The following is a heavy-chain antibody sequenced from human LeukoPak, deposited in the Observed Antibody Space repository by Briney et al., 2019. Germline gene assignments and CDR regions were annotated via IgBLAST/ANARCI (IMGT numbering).Heavy chain of an antibody. CDR1: GFTFSSYG. J-gene: IGHJ6*02. CDR3: AKDLGLYSGYDQVGSDYYYYGMDV. D-gene: IGHD5-12*01. CDR2: ISCDGSNK. V-gene: IGHV3-30*18. Sequence: GGSLRLSCAASGFTFSSYGMHWVRQAPGKGLEWVAVISCDGSNKYYADSVKGRFTISRDNSKNTLYLQMNSLRAEDTAVYYCAKDLGLYSGYDQVGSDYYYYGMDVWGQGTTVTVSS.